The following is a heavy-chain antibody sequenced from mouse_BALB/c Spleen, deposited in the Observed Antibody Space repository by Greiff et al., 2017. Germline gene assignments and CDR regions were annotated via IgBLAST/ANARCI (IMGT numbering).Heavy chain of an antibody. D-gene: IGHD2-1*01. CDR2: ISSGSSTI. J-gene: IGHJ4*01. Sequence: EVQVVESGGGLVQPGGSRKLSCAASGFTFSSFGMHWVRQAPEKGLEWVAYISSGSSTIYYADTVKGRFTISRDNPKNTLFLQMTSLRSEDTAMYYCARQNYGNGYAMDYWGQGTSVTVSS. V-gene: IGHV5-17*02. CDR3: ARQNYGNGYAMDY. CDR1: GFTFSSFG.